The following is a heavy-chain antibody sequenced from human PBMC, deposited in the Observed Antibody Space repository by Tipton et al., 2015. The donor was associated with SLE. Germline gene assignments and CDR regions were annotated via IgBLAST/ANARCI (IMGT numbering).Heavy chain of an antibody. CDR2: IYTSGST. CDR1: GGSISSYY. V-gene: IGHV4-4*07. J-gene: IGHJ5*02. Sequence: TLSLTCTVSGGSISSYYWSWIRQPAGKGLEWIGRIYTSGSTNYNPPLKSRVTMSVDTSKNQFSRKLSSVTAADTAVYYCARDRPDCSGGSCYPRWFDPWGQGTLVTVSS. CDR3: ARDRPDCSGGSCYPRWFDP. D-gene: IGHD2-15*01.